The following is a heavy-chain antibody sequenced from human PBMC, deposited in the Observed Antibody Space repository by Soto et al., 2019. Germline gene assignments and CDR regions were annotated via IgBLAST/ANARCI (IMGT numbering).Heavy chain of an antibody. CDR1: GVSISSGTYS. J-gene: IGHJ6*02. CDR2: FYYSGST. V-gene: IGHV4-39*01. D-gene: IGHD2-8*01. CDR3: ARLGGYCTTSCYGYYAMDV. Sequence: SETLSLTCTVSGVSISSGTYSWGWIRQPPGKGLEWIGTFYYSGSTYYNPSLKSRVTISVDTSKNQFSLKVSSVTAADTAVYYCARLGGYCTTSCYGYYAMDVWGQGTTVTVSS.